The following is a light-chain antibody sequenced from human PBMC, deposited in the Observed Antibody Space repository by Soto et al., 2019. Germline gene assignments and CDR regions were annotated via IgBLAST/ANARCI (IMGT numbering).Light chain of an antibody. J-gene: IGLJ2*01. V-gene: IGLV1-40*01. CDR1: SSNIGAGYD. Sequence: QSLLTQPPSVSGAPGQRVTISSTGSSSNIGAGYDVHWYQQLPGTAPKLLIYGNSNRPSGVPDRFSGSKSGTSASLAITGLQAEDEADYYCQSYDSSLSGNVVFGGGTKLTVL. CDR3: QSYDSSLSGNVV. CDR2: GNS.